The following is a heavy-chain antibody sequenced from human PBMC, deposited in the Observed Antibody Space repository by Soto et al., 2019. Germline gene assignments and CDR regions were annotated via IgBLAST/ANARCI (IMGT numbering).Heavy chain of an antibody. CDR3: VRTSLVVAAATREDY. Sequence: GASVKVCCKASVYTFTSYAMHWVRQAPGQRLEWMGWINAGNGNTKYSQKFQGRVTITRDTSASTAYMELSSLRAEDTAVYYCVRTSLVVAAATREDYWGHGTLVTVSS. J-gene: IGHJ4*01. V-gene: IGHV1-3*01. CDR2: INAGNGNT. CDR1: VYTFTSYA. D-gene: IGHD2-15*01.